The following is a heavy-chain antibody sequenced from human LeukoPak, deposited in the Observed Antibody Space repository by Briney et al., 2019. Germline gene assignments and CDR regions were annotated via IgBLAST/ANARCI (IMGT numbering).Heavy chain of an antibody. CDR2: IYYSGSN. D-gene: IGHD3-22*01. J-gene: IGHJ5*02. V-gene: IGHV4-59*01. Sequence: ASEALSLTCTVSGGSISNYYWSWVRQPPGKGLEWIGYIYYSGSNNYNPSLKSRVTISVDTSKNQFSLKLSSVTAADTAVYYCARVFSTNYYDNRGWFDHWGQGTLVTVSS. CDR1: GGSISNYY. CDR3: ARVFSTNYYDNRGWFDH.